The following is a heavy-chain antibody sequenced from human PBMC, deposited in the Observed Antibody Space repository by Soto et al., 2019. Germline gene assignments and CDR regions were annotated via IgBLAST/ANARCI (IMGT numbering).Heavy chain of an antibody. D-gene: IGHD2-15*01. Sequence: ASLDVSCKDSCNTFTTYGFNWVRQAALRVLEGMGRIIPSNGDTNYSQKFRGRVTLTTDTSTSTAYMELRSLTSDDTAVYYCARTPRAQMIVLEAATRFDYWGQGNQVTVSS. CDR2: IIPSNGDT. CDR1: CNTFTTYG. CDR3: ARTPRAQMIVLEAATRFDY. V-gene: IGHV1-18*01. J-gene: IGHJ4*02.